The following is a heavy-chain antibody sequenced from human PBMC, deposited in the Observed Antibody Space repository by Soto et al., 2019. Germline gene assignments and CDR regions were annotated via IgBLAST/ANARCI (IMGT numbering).Heavy chain of an antibody. D-gene: IGHD2-2*01. V-gene: IGHV3-66*01. CDR3: ARAPTGFSDIVVVPAATSYYYYYYMDV. J-gene: IGHJ6*03. CDR1: GFTVSSNY. CDR2: IYSGGST. Sequence: GGSLRLSCAASGFTVSSNYMSWVRQAPGKGLEWVSVIYSGGSTYYADSVKGRFTISRDNSKNTLYLQMNSLRAEDTAVYYCARAPTGFSDIVVVPAATSYYYYYYMDVWGKGTTVTVSS.